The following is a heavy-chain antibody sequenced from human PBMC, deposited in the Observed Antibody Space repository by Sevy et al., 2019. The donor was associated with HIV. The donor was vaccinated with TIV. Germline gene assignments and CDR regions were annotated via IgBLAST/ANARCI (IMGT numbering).Heavy chain of an antibody. J-gene: IGHJ6*03. CDR1: GFTFSSYA. Sequence: GGSLRLSCAASGFTFSSYAMSWVRQAPGKGLEWVSAISGSGGSTYYADSVKGRFTISRDNSKNTLYLQMNSLRAEDTAVYYCAKGGQGYCSGGSCYAQNYYYYYYMDVWGKGTTVTVSS. V-gene: IGHV3-23*01. D-gene: IGHD2-15*01. CDR3: AKGGQGYCSGGSCYAQNYYYYYYMDV. CDR2: ISGSGGST.